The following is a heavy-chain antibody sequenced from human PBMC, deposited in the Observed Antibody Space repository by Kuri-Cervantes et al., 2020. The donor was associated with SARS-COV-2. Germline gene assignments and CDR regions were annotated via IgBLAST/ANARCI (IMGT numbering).Heavy chain of an antibody. J-gene: IGHJ4*02. CDR2: LNPSGGSR. CDR1: GYIFTSHN. Sequence: ASVKVSCKASGYIFTSHNMHWVRQAPGQGLEWMGMLNPSGGSRINTQKFQGRLTMTRDTPTSTVYMELSSLRSDDTAVYYCAREYYYGSGRYYGAFDHCGQGTPVTVSS. D-gene: IGHD3-10*01. V-gene: IGHV1-46*01. CDR3: AREYYYGSGRYYGAFDH.